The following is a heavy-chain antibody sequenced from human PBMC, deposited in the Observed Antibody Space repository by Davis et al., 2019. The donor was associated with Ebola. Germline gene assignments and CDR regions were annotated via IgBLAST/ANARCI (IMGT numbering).Heavy chain of an antibody. D-gene: IGHD6-13*01. CDR2: ISSSGSTI. Sequence: GESLKISCAASGFTFSDYYMSWIRQAPGKGLEWVSYISSSGSTIYYADSVKGRFTISRDNAKNSLYLQMNSLRAEDTAVYYCAREDSSPHRNYYYYYGMDVWGQGTTVTVSS. J-gene: IGHJ6*02. CDR1: GFTFSDYY. V-gene: IGHV3-11*04. CDR3: AREDSSPHRNYYYYYGMDV.